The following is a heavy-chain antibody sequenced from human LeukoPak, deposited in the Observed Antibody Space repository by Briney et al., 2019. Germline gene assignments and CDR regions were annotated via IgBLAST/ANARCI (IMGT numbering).Heavy chain of an antibody. CDR1: GFTFSTYG. CDR3: AKPVDRYSSSWPYFDY. V-gene: IGHV3-30*18. D-gene: IGHD6-13*01. J-gene: IGHJ4*02. CDR2: VSYDGSNK. Sequence: GGSLRLSCAASGFTFSTYGMHWVRQAPGKGLEWVAVVSYDGSNKYRADSVKGRFTISRDNSKNTLYLQMNSLRAEDTAVYYCAKPVDRYSSSWPYFDYWGQGTLVTVSS.